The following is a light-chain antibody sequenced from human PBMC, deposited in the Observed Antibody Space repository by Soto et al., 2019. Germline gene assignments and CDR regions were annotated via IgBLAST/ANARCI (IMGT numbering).Light chain of an antibody. J-gene: IGKJ4*01. CDR2: DAS. Sequence: DIPMTQSPSSLSASVGDRVTITCQASQDISNYLNWYQQKPGKAPKLLIYDASNLETGVPSRFRGSCSGTEFTYTISSLQPEDIATYYGQQYDNLPLTFGGGTKVEIK. V-gene: IGKV1-33*01. CDR3: QQYDNLPLT. CDR1: QDISNY.